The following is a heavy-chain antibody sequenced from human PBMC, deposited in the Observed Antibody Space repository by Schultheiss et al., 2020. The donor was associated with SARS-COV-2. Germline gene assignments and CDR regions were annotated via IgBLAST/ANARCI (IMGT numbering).Heavy chain of an antibody. Sequence: GGSLRLSCAASGFTFSSHGMTWVRQAPGKGPEWISTISADGANKHYPDYMKGRLTISRDNSKNTVSLQMNSLRAEDTAFYYCAQDPAIDYGLGGFDPWGQGTLVTVSS. CDR1: GFTFSSHG. CDR2: ISADGANK. CDR3: AQDPAIDYGLGGFDP. D-gene: IGHD3-10*01. J-gene: IGHJ5*02. V-gene: IGHV3-23*01.